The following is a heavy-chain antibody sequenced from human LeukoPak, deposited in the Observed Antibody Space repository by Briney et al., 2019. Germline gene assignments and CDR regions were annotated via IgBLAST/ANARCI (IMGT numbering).Heavy chain of an antibody. J-gene: IGHJ4*02. V-gene: IGHV3-66*01. CDR1: GFTVSSNY. CDR2: IYSGGST. Sequence: PGGSLRLSCAASGFTVSSNYMSWVRQAPGKGLEWVSVIYSGGSTYYADSVKGRFTISRDNAKNTLYLQMNSLRAEDTAVYYCTRPGGNFFFDYWGQGTLVTVSP. D-gene: IGHD4-23*01. CDR3: TRPGGNFFFDY.